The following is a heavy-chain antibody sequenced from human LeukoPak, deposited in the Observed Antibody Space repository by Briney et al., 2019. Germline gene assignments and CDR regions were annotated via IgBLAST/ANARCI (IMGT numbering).Heavy chain of an antibody. CDR2: IHYSEST. CDR3: ARDVYSDPFDY. CDR1: GGSISTYY. J-gene: IGHJ4*02. V-gene: IGHV4-59*01. D-gene: IGHD4-17*01. Sequence: PSETLSLTCTVSGGSISTYYWSWIRQPPGKGVEWNGYIHYSESTIYDPSLKSRVTISVDTSKNQYSLKLTSVTAADTAVYYWARDVYSDPFDYWGQGTPVTVPS.